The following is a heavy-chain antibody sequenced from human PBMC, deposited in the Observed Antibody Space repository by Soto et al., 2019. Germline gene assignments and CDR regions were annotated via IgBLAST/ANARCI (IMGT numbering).Heavy chain of an antibody. V-gene: IGHV3-23*01. Sequence: GGSLRLSCAASGFTFSSYAMSWVRQAPGKGLEWVSAISGSGGSTYYADSVKGRFTISRDNSKNTLYLQMNSLRAEDTAVYYCAKEGCSGGSCYSYYYYYYYMDVWGKGTTVTVSS. CDR1: GFTFSSYA. CDR3: AKEGCSGGSCYSYYYYYYYMDV. J-gene: IGHJ6*03. CDR2: ISGSGGST. D-gene: IGHD2-15*01.